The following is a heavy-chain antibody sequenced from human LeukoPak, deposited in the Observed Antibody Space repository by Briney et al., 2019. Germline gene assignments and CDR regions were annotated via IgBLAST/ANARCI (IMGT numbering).Heavy chain of an antibody. D-gene: IGHD5-18*01. J-gene: IGHJ4*02. CDR3: ARHAGGYIYGHGDY. Sequence: ASVKVSCKASGYTFTSHGITWVRQAPGQGLEWMGWISAYNGNTQYAQKLQGRVTMTTDTSTSTAYMELRSLRSDDTAVYYCARHAGGYIYGHGDYWGQGTLVTVSS. CDR2: ISAYNGNT. CDR1: GYTFTSHG. V-gene: IGHV1-18*01.